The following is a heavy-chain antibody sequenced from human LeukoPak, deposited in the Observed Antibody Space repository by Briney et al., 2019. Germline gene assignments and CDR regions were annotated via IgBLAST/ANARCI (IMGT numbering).Heavy chain of an antibody. Sequence: SVKVSFKASGGTFSSYAISWVRQAPGQGLEWMGGIIPIFGTANYAQKFQGRVTITADKSTRTAYMELSSLRSGHTAVYYCARAWLRLNPSFDYWGKGTLVTVSS. CDR1: GGTFSSYA. CDR3: ARAWLRLNPSFDY. V-gene: IGHV1-69*06. J-gene: IGHJ4*02. D-gene: IGHD5-12*01. CDR2: IIPIFGTA.